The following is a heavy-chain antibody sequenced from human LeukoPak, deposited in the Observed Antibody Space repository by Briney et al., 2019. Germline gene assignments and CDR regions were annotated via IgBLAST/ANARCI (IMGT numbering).Heavy chain of an antibody. D-gene: IGHD2-15*01. CDR3: ARDSSGPTYGMDV. V-gene: IGHV3-33*01. CDR1: GFTFSSYG. Sequence: PGGSLRLSCAASGFTFSSYGMHWVRQAPGKGLEWVAVIWYDGSNKYYADSVKGRFTISRDNSKNTLYLQMNSLRAEDTAVYYCARDSSGPTYGMDVWGQGTTVTVSS. CDR2: IWYDGSNK. J-gene: IGHJ6*02.